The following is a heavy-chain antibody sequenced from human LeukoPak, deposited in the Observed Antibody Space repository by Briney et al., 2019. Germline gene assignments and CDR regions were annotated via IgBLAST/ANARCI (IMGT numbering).Heavy chain of an antibody. CDR2: ISGSGGST. J-gene: IGHJ4*02. D-gene: IGHD3-22*01. CDR3: AKVRAHDSSGYYSALPDY. Sequence: GGSLRLSCAASGFTFSSYAMSWVRQAPGKGLEWVSAISGSGGSTYYPDSVKGRFTISRDNSKNTLYLQMNSLRAEDTAVYYCAKVRAHDSSGYYSALPDYWGQGTLVTVSS. V-gene: IGHV3-23*01. CDR1: GFTFSSYA.